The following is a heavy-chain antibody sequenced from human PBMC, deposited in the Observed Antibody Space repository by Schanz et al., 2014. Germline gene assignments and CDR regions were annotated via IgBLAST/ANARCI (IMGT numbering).Heavy chain of an antibody. Sequence: EVQLVESGGGLVQPGGSLRLSCAASGFTLSNSDMHWVRQGTGKGLEWVSAISGSGGSTYYADSVKGRFTISRDNSKNTLYLQMNSLRAEDTAVYYCARANYRRKINFDYWGRGTLVTVSS. V-gene: IGHV3-23*04. CDR1: GFTLSNSD. CDR3: ARANYRRKINFDY. D-gene: IGHD3-10*01. CDR2: ISGSGGST. J-gene: IGHJ4*02.